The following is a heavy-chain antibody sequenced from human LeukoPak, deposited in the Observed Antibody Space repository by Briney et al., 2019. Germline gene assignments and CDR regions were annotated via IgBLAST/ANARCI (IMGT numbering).Heavy chain of an antibody. CDR2: MNPNSGNT. Sequence: ASVKVSCKASGYTFTGYYMNWVRQATGQGLEWMGWMNPNSGNTGYAQKFQGRVTMTRNTSISTAYMELSSLRSEVSSVYYSARFITIDAQDRYYYYYGMDVWGQGTTVTVSS. CDR1: GYTFTGYY. V-gene: IGHV1-8*02. D-gene: IGHD3-10*01. J-gene: IGHJ6*02. CDR3: ARFITIDAQDRYYYYYGMDV.